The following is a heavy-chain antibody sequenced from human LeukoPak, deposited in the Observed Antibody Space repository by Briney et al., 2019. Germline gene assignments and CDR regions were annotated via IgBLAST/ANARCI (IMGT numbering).Heavy chain of an antibody. V-gene: IGHV3-30*02. CDR2: IRYDGGNK. CDR1: GFTFRSYG. J-gene: IGHJ4*02. D-gene: IGHD1-1*01. CDR3: AKDLGTQLSYFDY. Sequence: GGSLRLSCAASGFTFRSYGMHWVRQAPGKGLEWVTFIRYDGGNKYYADSVKGRFTISRDNSKNTLYLQMNSLRAEDTAVYYCAKDLGTQLSYFDYWGQGTLVTVSS.